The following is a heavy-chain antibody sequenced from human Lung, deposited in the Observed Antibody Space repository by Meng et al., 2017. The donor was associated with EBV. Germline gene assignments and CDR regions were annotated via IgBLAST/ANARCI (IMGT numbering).Heavy chain of an antibody. D-gene: IGHD5-18*01. CDR1: SGSISSDTSS. V-gene: IGHV4-30-2*01. Sequence: QLQESGSGLVKPSQTLSLPCAVSSGSISSDTSSWNWIRQRPGKGLEWIGFVYRSGSTYYNPSLKSRVIISVDRSNNQFSLELNSVSAADTAVYYCARAKWGHSYGSEALYFDHWGPGTLVTVSS. CDR2: VYRSGST. J-gene: IGHJ4*02. CDR3: ARAKWGHSYGSEALYFDH.